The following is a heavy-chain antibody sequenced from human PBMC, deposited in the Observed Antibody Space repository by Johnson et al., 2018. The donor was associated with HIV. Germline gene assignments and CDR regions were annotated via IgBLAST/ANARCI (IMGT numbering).Heavy chain of an antibody. CDR1: GFTFSNYW. V-gene: IGHV3-66*01. CDR2: IYSGGST. J-gene: IGHJ3*01. Sequence: VQLVESGGALVQPGDSLGLSCAVSGFTFSNYWMSWVRQAPGKGLEWVSIIYSGGSTFYADSVKGRFTISRDNAKYTVDLQMNSLGVEDTAVYYCAKVDCGGDTCAGYDPFDLWGQGTLVTVSS. D-gene: IGHD2-21*01. CDR3: AKVDCGGDTCAGYDPFDL.